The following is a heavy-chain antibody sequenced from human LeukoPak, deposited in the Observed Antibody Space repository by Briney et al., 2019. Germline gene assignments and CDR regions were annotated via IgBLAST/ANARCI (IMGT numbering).Heavy chain of an antibody. V-gene: IGHV4-34*01. J-gene: IGHJ4*02. D-gene: IGHD2-2*01. CDR3: APRPGYCSSTSCNDY. Sequence: PSETLSLTCAVYGGSFSGYYWSWIRQPPGKGLEWIGEINHSGSTYYNPPLKSRVTISVDTSKNQFSLKLSSVTAADTAVYYCAPRPGYCSSTSCNDYWGQGTLVTVSS. CDR2: INHSGST. CDR1: GGSFSGYY.